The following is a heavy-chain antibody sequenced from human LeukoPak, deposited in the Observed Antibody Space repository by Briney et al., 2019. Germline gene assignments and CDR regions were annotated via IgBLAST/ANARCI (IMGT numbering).Heavy chain of an antibody. D-gene: IGHD6-25*01. Sequence: SETLSLTCTVSGGSIRSSYYYWGWIRQPPGKGLEWIGSIYDSGSTYYNPSLKSRVTISVDTSKNQFSLKLNSVTAADTAVYYCARQSTIAAARIDPWGQGTLVTVSS. CDR3: ARQSTIAAARIDP. V-gene: IGHV4-39*01. CDR1: GGSIRSSYYY. J-gene: IGHJ5*02. CDR2: IYDSGST.